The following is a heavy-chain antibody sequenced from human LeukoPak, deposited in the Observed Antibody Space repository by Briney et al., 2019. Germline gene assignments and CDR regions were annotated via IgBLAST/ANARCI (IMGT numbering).Heavy chain of an antibody. CDR3: AKDADTATIIYWYFDL. Sequence: PGGSLRLSCAASGFSFRNYGMHWIRQAPGKGLEWVAVISDDGRNKYYADSVRGRFTISRDNSKNMLYLQMNNLRTEDTAVYHCAKDADTATIIYWYFDLWGRGTLVTVSS. D-gene: IGHD5-18*01. V-gene: IGHV3-30*18. J-gene: IGHJ2*01. CDR1: GFSFRNYG. CDR2: ISDDGRNK.